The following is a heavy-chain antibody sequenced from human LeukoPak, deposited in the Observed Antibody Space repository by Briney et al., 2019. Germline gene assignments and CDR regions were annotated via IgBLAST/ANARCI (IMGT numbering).Heavy chain of an antibody. CDR2: IRYDGSNK. Sequence: GGSLRLSCAASGFTFISYSIHWVRQAPGKGLEWVAFIRYDGSNKYYADSVKGRFTISRDNSKNTVYLQMNSLRAEDTAVYYCARRAGAYSHPYDYWGQGTLVTVSS. D-gene: IGHD4/OR15-4a*01. V-gene: IGHV3-30*02. CDR1: GFTFISYS. CDR3: ARRAGAYSHPYDY. J-gene: IGHJ4*02.